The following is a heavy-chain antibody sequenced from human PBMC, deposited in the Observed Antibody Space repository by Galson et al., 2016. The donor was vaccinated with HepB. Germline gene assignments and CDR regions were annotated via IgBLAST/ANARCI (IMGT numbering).Heavy chain of an antibody. CDR1: GGSIRSSNDY. CDR3: ARLPLLWFGQDAFDI. Sequence: SETLSLTCTVSGGSIRSSNDYWGLIRQPPGKGLEWIGTIYYSGSTYYNPSLKSRVTISVDTSKNQFSLKLSSVTAADTAVYYCARLPLLWFGQDAFDIWGQGTMVTVSS. D-gene: IGHD2-21*01. J-gene: IGHJ3*02. V-gene: IGHV4-39*01. CDR2: IYYSGST.